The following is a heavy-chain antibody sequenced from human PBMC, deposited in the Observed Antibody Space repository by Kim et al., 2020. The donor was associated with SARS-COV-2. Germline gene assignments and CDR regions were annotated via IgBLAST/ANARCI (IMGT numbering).Heavy chain of an antibody. Sequence: GGSLRLSCAASGFTFSSYWMSWVRQAPGKGLEWVANIKQDGSEKYYVDSVKGRFTISRDNAKNSLYLQMNSLRAEDTAVYYCARGDYDFWSGQPFWWYFDLWGRGTLVTVSS. J-gene: IGHJ2*01. V-gene: IGHV3-7*01. D-gene: IGHD3-3*01. CDR2: IKQDGSEK. CDR3: ARGDYDFWSGQPFWWYFDL. CDR1: GFTFSSYW.